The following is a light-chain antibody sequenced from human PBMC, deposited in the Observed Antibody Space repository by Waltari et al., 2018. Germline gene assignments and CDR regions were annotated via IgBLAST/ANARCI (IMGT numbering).Light chain of an antibody. CDR1: GSNIRAGYD. Sequence: QSVLTQPPSVSGAPGQRVTISCTGSGSNIRAGYDVHWYQQLPRAAPKLLIYGSSSRPLGVPDRFFGSTSGTSASLAIIGLQAEDEADYYCQSYDTSLSVVFGGGTKLTVL. J-gene: IGLJ3*02. CDR3: QSYDTSLSVV. CDR2: GSS. V-gene: IGLV1-40*01.